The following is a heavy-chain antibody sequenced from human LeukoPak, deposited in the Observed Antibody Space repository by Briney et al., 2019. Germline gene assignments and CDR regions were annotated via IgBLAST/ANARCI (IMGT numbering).Heavy chain of an antibody. Sequence: PGGSLRLSCAASGFTFSSYAMSWVRQAPGKGLEWVSAISGSGGSTYYADSVKGRFTISRDNSKNTLYPQMNSLRAEDTAVYYCAKTGRFLEWLLTWFDYWGQGTLVTVSS. CDR3: AKTGRFLEWLLTWFDY. J-gene: IGHJ4*02. CDR2: ISGSGGST. CDR1: GFTFSSYA. D-gene: IGHD3-3*01. V-gene: IGHV3-23*01.